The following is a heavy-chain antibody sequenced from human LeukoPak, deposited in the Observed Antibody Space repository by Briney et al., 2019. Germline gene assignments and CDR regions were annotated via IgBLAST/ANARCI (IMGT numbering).Heavy chain of an antibody. CDR2: IYYSGST. D-gene: IGHD3-3*01. CDR3: ARVYRSRITIFGVVIIPSWFDH. CDR1: GGSISSYY. V-gene: IGHV4-59*01. J-gene: IGHJ5*02. Sequence: SETLSLTCTVSGGSISSYYWSWIRQPPGKGLEWIGYIYYSGSTNYNPSLKSRVTISADTSKNQFSLKLSSVTAADTAVYYCARVYRSRITIFGVVIIPSWFDHWGQGTLVTVSS.